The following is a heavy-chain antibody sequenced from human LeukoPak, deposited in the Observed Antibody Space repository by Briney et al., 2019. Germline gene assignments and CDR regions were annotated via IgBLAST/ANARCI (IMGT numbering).Heavy chain of an antibody. Sequence: SQTLSLTCTVSGDSISSGRYYWSWIRQHPEKGLEWIGYIYYSGSTYYNPSLKSRVTISVDTSQNQFSLKLSSVTAADTAVYYCARASGSYGYTSGSYYFDYWGQGTLVTVSS. CDR1: GDSISSGRYY. CDR3: ARASGSYGYTSGSYYFDY. V-gene: IGHV4-31*03. J-gene: IGHJ4*02. CDR2: IYYSGST. D-gene: IGHD5-18*01.